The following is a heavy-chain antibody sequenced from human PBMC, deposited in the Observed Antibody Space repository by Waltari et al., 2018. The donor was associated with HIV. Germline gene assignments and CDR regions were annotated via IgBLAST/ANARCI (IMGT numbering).Heavy chain of an antibody. CDR2: IIPISGTT. Sequence: QVQLVQSGAEVKKPGSSVKVSCKASGGPFSSNAISWVRQAPGQGLEWMGGIIPISGTTNYAQKFQGRVTITADESTSTANMELNSLKSEDTAVYYCARLGRSRFLEWIPFDPWGQGTLVTVSS. CDR1: GGPFSSNA. CDR3: ARLGRSRFLEWIPFDP. D-gene: IGHD3-3*01. J-gene: IGHJ5*02. V-gene: IGHV1-69*12.